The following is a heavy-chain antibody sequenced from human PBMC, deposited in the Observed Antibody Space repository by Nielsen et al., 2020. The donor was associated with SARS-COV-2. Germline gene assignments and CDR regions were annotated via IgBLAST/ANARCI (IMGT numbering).Heavy chain of an antibody. CDR1: GFTFSSYG. CDR2: IWYDGSNK. V-gene: IGHV3-33*01. J-gene: IGHJ4*02. CDR3: ARDLESLVPAAIGGQY. Sequence: GESLKISCAASGFTFSSYGMHWVRQAPGKGLEWVAVIWYDGSNKYYADSVKGRFTISRDNSKNTLYLQMNSLRAEDTAVYYCARDLESLVPAAIGGQYWGQGTLVTVSS. D-gene: IGHD2-2*02.